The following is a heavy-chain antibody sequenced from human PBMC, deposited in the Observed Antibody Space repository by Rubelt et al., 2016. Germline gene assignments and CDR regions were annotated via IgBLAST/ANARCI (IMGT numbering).Heavy chain of an antibody. Sequence: QVQLVESGGGVVQPGRSLRLSCAASGFTFSSSDIHWVRQAPGKGLEWVAIMSYDGSNKYSADSVKGRFTISRDNTKNPLYLQMNSLRVEDTAVYYCAKGMVGYDFWSGYYYDYWGQGTLVTVSS. CDR2: MSYDGSNK. D-gene: IGHD3-3*01. CDR3: AKGMVGYDFWSGYYYDY. V-gene: IGHV3-30*18. CDR1: GFTFSSSD. J-gene: IGHJ4*02.